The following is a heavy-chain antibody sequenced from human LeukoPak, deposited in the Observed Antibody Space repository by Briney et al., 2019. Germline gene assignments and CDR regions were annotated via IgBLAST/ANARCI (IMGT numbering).Heavy chain of an antibody. D-gene: IGHD2-21*01. CDR3: AREDRGPYSAYYYMDV. V-gene: IGHV1-2*02. CDR2: INPNSGGT. Sequence: ASVKVSCKASGYTLTGYYMHWVRQAPGQGLEWMGWINPNSGGTNYAQKFQGRVTMTRDTSISTAYMELSSLRSEDTAVYYCAREDRGPYSAYYYMDVWGKGTTVTISS. J-gene: IGHJ6*03. CDR1: GYTLTGYY.